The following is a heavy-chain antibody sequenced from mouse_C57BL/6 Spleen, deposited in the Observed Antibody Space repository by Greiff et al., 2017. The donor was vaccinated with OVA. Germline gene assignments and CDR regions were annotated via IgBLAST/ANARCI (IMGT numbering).Heavy chain of an antibody. CDR2: IWSGGST. V-gene: IGHV2-2*01. CDR1: GFSLTSYG. CDR3: ARGGITTVFDY. J-gene: IGHJ2*01. Sequence: VQGVESGPGLVQPSQSLSITCTVSGFSLTSYGVHWVRQSPGKGLEWLGVIWSGGSTDYNAAFISRLSISKDNSKSQVFFKMNSLQADDTARYYCARGGITTVFDYWGQGTTLTVSS. D-gene: IGHD1-1*01.